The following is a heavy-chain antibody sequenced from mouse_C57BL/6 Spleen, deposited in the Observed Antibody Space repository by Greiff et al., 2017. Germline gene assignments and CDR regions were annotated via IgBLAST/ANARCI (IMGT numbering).Heavy chain of an antibody. J-gene: IGHJ4*01. D-gene: IGHD2-5*01. CDR1: GFTFSSYA. CDR2: ISDGGSYT. V-gene: IGHV5-4*01. CDR3: AREPSYSNSAMDY. Sequence: EVQGVESGGGLVKPGGSLKLSCAASGFTFSSYAMSWVRQTPEKRLEWVATISDGGSYTYYPDNVKGRFTISRDNAKNNLYLQMSHLKSEDTAMYYCAREPSYSNSAMDYWGQGTSVTVSS.